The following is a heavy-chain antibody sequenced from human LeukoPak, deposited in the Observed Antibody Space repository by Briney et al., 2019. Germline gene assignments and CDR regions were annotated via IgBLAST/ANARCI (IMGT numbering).Heavy chain of an antibody. Sequence: GESLEISCKGSGYAFTSYWINWGRQMPGKGLEWMGRISPSHSYTDYSPSFHGHVTISADKSISTAYLQWSSLKASDTAMYYCATSTVRGYNYFDPWGQGTLVTVSS. V-gene: IGHV5-10-1*01. J-gene: IGHJ5*02. CDR3: ATSTVRGYNYFDP. D-gene: IGHD3-10*01. CDR2: ISPSHSYT. CDR1: GYAFTSYW.